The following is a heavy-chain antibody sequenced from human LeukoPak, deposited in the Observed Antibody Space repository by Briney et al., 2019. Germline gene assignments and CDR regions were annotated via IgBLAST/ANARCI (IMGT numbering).Heavy chain of an antibody. Sequence: NPSETLSLTCTVSGGSISSYYWGWIRQPPGKGLEWIGYIYYSGSTSYNPSLKSRVTISVDTSKDQFFLKLSSVTAADTAVYYCARSHVSVYYFDLWGQGALVTVSS. CDR2: IYYSGST. J-gene: IGHJ4*02. CDR1: GGSISSYY. D-gene: IGHD5/OR15-5a*01. V-gene: IGHV4-59*08. CDR3: ARSHVSVYYFDL.